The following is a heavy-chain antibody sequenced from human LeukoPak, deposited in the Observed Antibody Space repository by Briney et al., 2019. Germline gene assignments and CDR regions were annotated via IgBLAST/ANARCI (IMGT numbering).Heavy chain of an antibody. J-gene: IGHJ4*02. Sequence: PGRSLRLTCAASGFTFSSYAMHWVRQAPGKGLEWVAVISYDGSNKYYADCVKGRFTISRDNSKNTLYLQMNSLRAEDTAVYYCAREGMVVAPRYSSYFDYWGQGTLVTVSS. V-gene: IGHV3-30*01. CDR2: ISYDGSNK. CDR3: AREGMVVAPRYSSYFDY. D-gene: IGHD2-15*01. CDR1: GFTFSSYA.